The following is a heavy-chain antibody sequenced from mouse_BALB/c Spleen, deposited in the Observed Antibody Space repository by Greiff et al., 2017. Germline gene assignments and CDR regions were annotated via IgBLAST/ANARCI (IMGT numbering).Heavy chain of an antibody. CDR2: ISSGGGST. Sequence: EVKLMESGGGLVKPGGSLKLSCAASGFAFSSYDMSWVRQTPEKRLEWVAYISSGGGSTYYPDTVKGRFTISRDNAKNTLYLQMSSLKSEDTAMYYCARHGYRYEYYFDDWGQGTTLTVSS. CDR3: ARHGYRYEYYFDD. V-gene: IGHV5-12-1*01. CDR1: GFAFSSYD. D-gene: IGHD2-14*01. J-gene: IGHJ2*01.